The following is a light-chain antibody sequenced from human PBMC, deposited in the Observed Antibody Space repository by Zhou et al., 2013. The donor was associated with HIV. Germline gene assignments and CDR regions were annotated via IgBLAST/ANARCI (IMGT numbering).Light chain of an antibody. CDR1: QSISTFY. V-gene: IGKV3D-20*02. J-gene: IGKJ5*01. CDR2: DTF. CDR3: QQRRDWPIT. Sequence: EIVLTQSPGTLSLSPGERATLSCRASQSISTFYLAWYQQKVGQAPRLLIFDTFSRAPGIPARFSGSGSGTDCTLTISSLEPEDSAVYYCQQRRDWPITFGQGTRLEIK.